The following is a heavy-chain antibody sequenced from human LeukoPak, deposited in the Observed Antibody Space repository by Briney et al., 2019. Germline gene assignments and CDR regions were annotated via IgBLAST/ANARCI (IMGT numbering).Heavy chain of an antibody. CDR3: VSDRWGSIYY. D-gene: IGHD7-27*01. CDR1: GFSVTTYA. V-gene: IGHV3-64D*06. CDR2: INKNGDRT. Sequence: GGSLRLSCSVSGFSVTTYAMHWVRQAPGKGLEYVAIINKNGDRTYYADSVKGRFTISRDNSKNTLYLQMSSLRVEDTAVYYCVSDRWGSIYYWGRGTLVTVSS. J-gene: IGHJ4*02.